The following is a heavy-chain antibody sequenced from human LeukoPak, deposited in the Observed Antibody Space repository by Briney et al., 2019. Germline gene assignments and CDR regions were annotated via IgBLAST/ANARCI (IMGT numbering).Heavy chain of an antibody. V-gene: IGHV3-23*01. Sequence: GGSLRLSCAASGFTFSTYAMSWVRQAPGKGLEWVSAISRDGGSTYYADSVKGLFTISRDTSKSTLYLQMNSLRAEDTAVYYCAAAYFGVDQYYYGMDVWGQGTTVTVSS. CDR3: AAAYFGVDQYYYGMDV. J-gene: IGHJ6*02. CDR2: ISRDGGST. CDR1: GFTFSTYA. D-gene: IGHD3-3*01.